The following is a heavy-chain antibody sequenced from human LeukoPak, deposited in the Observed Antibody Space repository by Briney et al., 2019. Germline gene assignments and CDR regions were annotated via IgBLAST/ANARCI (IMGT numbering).Heavy chain of an antibody. V-gene: IGHV4-39*01. J-gene: IGHJ4*02. CDR3: ARRRYYDILTGYPLDY. D-gene: IGHD3-9*01. CDR1: GGSISSYY. Sequence: SETLSLTCTVSGGSISSYYWGWIRQPPGKGLEWIGSIYYSGSTYYNPSLKSRVTISVDTSKNQFSLKLSSVTAADTAVYYCARRRYYDILTGYPLDYWGQGTLVTVSS. CDR2: IYYSGST.